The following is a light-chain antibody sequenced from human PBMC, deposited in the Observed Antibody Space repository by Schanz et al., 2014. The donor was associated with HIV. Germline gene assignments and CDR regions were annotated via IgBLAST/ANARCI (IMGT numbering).Light chain of an antibody. Sequence: QSALTQPASVSGSPGQSITISCTGTNSDVGSYNFVSWYQQHPGKAPKLIISEDSKRPSGVSNRFSGSKSGNTASLTISGLQAEDEADYHCCSYAGSSTWVFGGGTKLTVL. CDR2: EDS. J-gene: IGLJ3*02. CDR1: NSDVGSYNF. V-gene: IGLV2-23*01. CDR3: CSYAGSSTWV.